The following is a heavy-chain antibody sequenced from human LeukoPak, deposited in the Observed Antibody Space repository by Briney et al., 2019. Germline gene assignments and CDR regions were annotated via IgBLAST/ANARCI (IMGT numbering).Heavy chain of an antibody. CDR2: INTYNGNT. Sequence: ASVKVSCKASGYTFTSYGISWARQAPGQGLEWMGWINTYNGNTHYAQKLQGRVTMTTDTATSTAYMELRSLRSDDTAAYYCARDAPGLAYYYGLDVWGQGTTVTVSS. CDR1: GYTFTSYG. CDR3: ARDAPGLAYYYGLDV. D-gene: IGHD3-10*01. J-gene: IGHJ6*02. V-gene: IGHV1-18*01.